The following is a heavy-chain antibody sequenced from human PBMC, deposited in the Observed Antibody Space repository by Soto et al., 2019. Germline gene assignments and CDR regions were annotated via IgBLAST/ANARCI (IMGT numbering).Heavy chain of an antibody. CDR2: ISAYNGNT. D-gene: IGHD6-13*01. Sequence: QVQLVQSGAEVKKPGASVKVSCKASGYTFTSYGISWVRQAPGQGLQWMGWISAYNGNTKYAQKLQGRVTMTTDTSTSTLYMKLRSLGSDDTDVYYCARDRSAEQQLVFGGYYYGMDVWGQGTTVTVSS. V-gene: IGHV1-18*01. J-gene: IGHJ6*02. CDR3: ARDRSAEQQLVFGGYYYGMDV. CDR1: GYTFTSYG.